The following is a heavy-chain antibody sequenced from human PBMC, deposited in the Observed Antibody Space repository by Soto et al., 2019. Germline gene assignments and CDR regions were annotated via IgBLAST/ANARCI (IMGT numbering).Heavy chain of an antibody. CDR3: ARIAYGVNFLDY. CDR2: NSPYNGNT. D-gene: IGHD4-17*01. V-gene: IGHV1-18*01. Sequence: QVQLVQSEADVKKPGASVKVSCKASGYTFTHYGISWVRQAPGQGLEWMGWNSPYNGNTNFAPKLQDRVTMTTDTSTSTAYLELRSLTSDDTAVYYCARIAYGVNFLDYWGQGTLVTVSS. J-gene: IGHJ4*02. CDR1: GYTFTHYG.